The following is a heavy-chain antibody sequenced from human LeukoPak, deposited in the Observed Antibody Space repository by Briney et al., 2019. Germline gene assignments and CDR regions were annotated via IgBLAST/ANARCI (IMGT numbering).Heavy chain of an antibody. Sequence: PGGSLRLSCAASGFTFSSYAMHWVRQAPGKGLEWVAVISYDGSNKYYADSVKGRFTISRDNSKNTLYLQMNSLRAEDTAVYYCARGGDYLMYYFDYWGQGTLVTVSS. V-gene: IGHV3-30-3*01. CDR2: ISYDGSNK. CDR1: GFTFSSYA. J-gene: IGHJ4*02. CDR3: ARGGDYLMYYFDY. D-gene: IGHD4-17*01.